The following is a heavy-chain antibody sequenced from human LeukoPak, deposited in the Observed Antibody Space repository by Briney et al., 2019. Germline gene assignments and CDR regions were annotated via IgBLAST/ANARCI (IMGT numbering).Heavy chain of an antibody. J-gene: IGHJ4*02. Sequence: PGGSLRLSCVASGLTVSSYSTNWVRQAPGKGLEWVSYISSSSSTIYYADSVKGRSTISRDNAKNSLDLQMNSLRDEDTAVYYCARARVSGRSGFDYWGQGTLVTVSS. D-gene: IGHD2-15*01. CDR3: ARARVSGRSGFDY. V-gene: IGHV3-48*02. CDR1: GLTVSSYS. CDR2: ISSSSSTI.